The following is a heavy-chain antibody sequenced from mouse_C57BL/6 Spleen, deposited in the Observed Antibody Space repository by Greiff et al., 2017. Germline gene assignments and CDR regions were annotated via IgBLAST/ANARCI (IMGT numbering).Heavy chain of an antibody. CDR1: GFTFSSYA. CDR2: ISDGGSYT. J-gene: IGHJ2*01. Sequence: EVNLVESGGGLVKPGGSLKLSCAASGFTFSSYAMSWVRQTPEKRLEWVATISDGGSYTYYPDNVKGRFTISRDNAKNNLYLQMGHLKSEDTAMYYCAREGTTVVATDYWGQGTTLTVSS. CDR3: AREGTTVVATDY. V-gene: IGHV5-4*01. D-gene: IGHD1-1*01.